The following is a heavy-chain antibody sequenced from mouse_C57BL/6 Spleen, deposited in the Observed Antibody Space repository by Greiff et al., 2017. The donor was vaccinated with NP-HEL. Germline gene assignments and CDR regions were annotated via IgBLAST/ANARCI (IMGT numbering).Heavy chain of an antibody. CDR1: GYTFTSYW. V-gene: IGHV1-50*01. CDR3: ARGGLLRDYFDY. J-gene: IGHJ2*01. Sequence: QVQLKQPGAELVKPGASVKLSCKASGYTFTSYWMQWVKQRRGQGLEWIGEIDPSDSYTNYNQKFKGKATLTVDTSSSTAYMQLSSLTSEDSAVYYCARGGLLRDYFDYWGQGTTLTVSS. D-gene: IGHD1-1*01. CDR2: IDPSDSYT.